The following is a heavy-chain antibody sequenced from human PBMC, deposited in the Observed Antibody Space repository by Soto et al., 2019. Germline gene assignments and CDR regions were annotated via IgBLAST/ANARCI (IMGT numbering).Heavy chain of an antibody. Sequence: EVQLVESGGGLVQPGGSLRLSCAASGFTFSSYSMNWVRQAPGKGLEWVSYISSSSSTIYYADSVKGRFTISRDNAQNSLYLQKSSLSAEDTAVYYCARHPERIAEIGWFDPWGQGTLVTVFS. CDR2: ISSSSSTI. J-gene: IGHJ5*02. CDR3: ARHPERIAEIGWFDP. V-gene: IGHV3-48*01. D-gene: IGHD6-13*01. CDR1: GFTFSSYS.